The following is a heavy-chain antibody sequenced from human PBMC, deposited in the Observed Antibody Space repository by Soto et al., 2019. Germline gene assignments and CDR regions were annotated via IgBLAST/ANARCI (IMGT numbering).Heavy chain of an antibody. D-gene: IGHD2-15*01. J-gene: IGHJ4*02. V-gene: IGHV3-9*01. CDR2: ISWSGGAI. CDR1: GFTFDEYA. Sequence: GGSLRLSCAASGFTFDEYAMHWARQVPGKGLEWVSGISWSGGAIDYADSVKGRFTISRDNAKNSLYLQMNSLRTEDTALYYCAKDIRSADYFDYWGRGTLVTVSS. CDR3: AKDIRSADYFDY.